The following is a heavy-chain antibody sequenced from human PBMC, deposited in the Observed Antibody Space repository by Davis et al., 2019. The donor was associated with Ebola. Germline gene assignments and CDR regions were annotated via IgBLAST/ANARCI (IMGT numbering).Heavy chain of an antibody. CDR2: ISGSGGST. CDR3: AKVVRWSGYYTRWFDP. Sequence: GESLKISCAASGFTFSSYAMSWVRQAPGKGLEWVSAISGSGGSTYYADSVKGRFTISRDNSKNTLYLQMNSLRAEDTAVYYCAKVVRWSGYYTRWFDPWGQGTLVTVSS. J-gene: IGHJ5*02. V-gene: IGHV3-23*01. CDR1: GFTFSSYA. D-gene: IGHD3-3*01.